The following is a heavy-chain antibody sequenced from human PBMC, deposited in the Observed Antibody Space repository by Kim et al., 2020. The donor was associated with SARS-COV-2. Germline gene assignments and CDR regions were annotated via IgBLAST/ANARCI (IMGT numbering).Heavy chain of an antibody. J-gene: IGHJ4*02. CDR3: ARGTHDFWSGYSDY. CDR1: GGSISSYY. Sequence: SETLSLTCTVSGGSISSYYWSWIRQPPGKGLEWIGYIYYSGSTNYNPSLKSRVTISVDTSKNQFSLKLSSVTAADTAVYYCARGTHDFWSGYSDYWGQGT. CDR2: IYYSGST. V-gene: IGHV4-59*01. D-gene: IGHD3-3*01.